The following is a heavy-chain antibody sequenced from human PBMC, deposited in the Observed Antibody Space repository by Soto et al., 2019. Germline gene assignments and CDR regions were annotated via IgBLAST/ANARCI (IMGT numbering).Heavy chain of an antibody. D-gene: IGHD2-15*01. CDR2: IYYSGST. V-gene: IGHV4-31*03. Sequence: SETLSPTRPLSGWSLTRGGYYLGWFRQHPGKGLEWIGYIYYSGSTYYNPSLKSRVTISVDTSKNQFSLKLSSVTAADTAVYYCARVYKVVADYWGQGTLVTVSS. CDR1: GWSLTRGGYY. CDR3: ARVYKVVADY. J-gene: IGHJ4*02.